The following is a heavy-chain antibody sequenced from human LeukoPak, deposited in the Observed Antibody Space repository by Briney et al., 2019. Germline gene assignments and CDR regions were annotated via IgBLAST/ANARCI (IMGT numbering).Heavy chain of an antibody. CDR2: INPSGGNT. Sequence: GASVKVSCKASGYTLTSYYMHWVRQAPGQGLEWMGIINPSGGNTSYAQKFQGRVTMTRDTSTSTVYMELSSLRSEDTAVYYCARFTVTNCYFDYWGQGTLVTVSS. J-gene: IGHJ4*02. V-gene: IGHV1-46*01. CDR3: ARFTVTNCYFDY. D-gene: IGHD4-17*01. CDR1: GYTLTSYY.